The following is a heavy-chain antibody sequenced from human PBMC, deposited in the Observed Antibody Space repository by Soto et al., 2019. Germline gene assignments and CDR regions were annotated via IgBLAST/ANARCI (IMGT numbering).Heavy chain of an antibody. CDR1: GGSISSYY. J-gene: IGHJ5*01. D-gene: IGHD3-10*01. CDR2: IYYGGTT. Sequence: SDTLSLTCTFSGGSISSYYWSRIRQPPGKGLEWIGYIYYGGTTSYNPSLKSRVTISLETSKSQFSLRLTSVTAADTAVYYCARLGRYYQSLDSWGPGTLVNVSS. V-gene: IGHV4-59*08. CDR3: ARLGRYYQSLDS.